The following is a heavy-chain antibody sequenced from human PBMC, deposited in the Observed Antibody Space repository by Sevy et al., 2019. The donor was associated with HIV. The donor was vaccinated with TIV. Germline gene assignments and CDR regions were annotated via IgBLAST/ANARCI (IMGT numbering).Heavy chain of an antibody. CDR3: ARAKYQLYYYHYYGMDV. CDR1: GFTFSSYS. D-gene: IGHD2-2*01. CDR2: ISSSSSYI. V-gene: IGHV3-21*01. Sequence: GGSLRLSCAASGFTFSSYSMNWVRQAPGKGLEWVSSISSSSSYIYYADSVKGRFTISRDNAKNSLYLQMNSLRAEDTAVYYCARAKYQLYYYHYYGMDVRGQGTTVTVSS. J-gene: IGHJ6*02.